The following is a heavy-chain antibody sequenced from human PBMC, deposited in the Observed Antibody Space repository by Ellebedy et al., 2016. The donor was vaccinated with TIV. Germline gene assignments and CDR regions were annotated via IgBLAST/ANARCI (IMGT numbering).Heavy chain of an antibody. D-gene: IGHD1-26*01. V-gene: IGHV1-18*04. J-gene: IGHJ5*02. CDR1: GYTFTSYY. CDR3: ARPREGLDP. Sequence: ASVKVSXKASGYTFTSYYMHWVRQAPGQGLEWMGWISAYNGNTNYAQKLQGRVTMTTDTSTSTAYMELRSLRSDDTAVYYCARPREGLDPWGQGTLVTVSS. CDR2: ISAYNGNT.